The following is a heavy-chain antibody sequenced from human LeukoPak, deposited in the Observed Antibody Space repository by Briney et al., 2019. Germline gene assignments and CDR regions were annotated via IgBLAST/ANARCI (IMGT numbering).Heavy chain of an antibody. D-gene: IGHD6-13*01. V-gene: IGHV3-7*03. CDR3: ATSTAAAGTD. J-gene: IGHJ4*02. CDR2: IKQDGSEK. Sequence: GGSLRLSCAASGFTFSNLWMSWGRQAPGKGLKWVANIKQDGSEKYYVDSVKGRFTISRDNAQHSLYLQMNSLRAEDTAIYYCATSTAAAGTDWGQGTLVTVSS. CDR1: GFTFSNLW.